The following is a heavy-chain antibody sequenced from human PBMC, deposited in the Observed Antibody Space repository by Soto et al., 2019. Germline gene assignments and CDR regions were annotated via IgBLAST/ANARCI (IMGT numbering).Heavy chain of an antibody. J-gene: IGHJ4*02. V-gene: IGHV5-10-1*01. Sequence: GESLKISCEGSGYSFTSYLITWVRQMPVKGLEWMGRIDPSDSQTNYSPSFQGHVTILVDKSINTAYLQWGSLKASDSAMYYCARTNDYGDYVSLGLGYCGQGTLVPFSP. CDR2: IDPSDSQT. CDR3: ARTNDYGDYVSLGLGY. CDR1: GYSFTSYL. D-gene: IGHD4-17*01.